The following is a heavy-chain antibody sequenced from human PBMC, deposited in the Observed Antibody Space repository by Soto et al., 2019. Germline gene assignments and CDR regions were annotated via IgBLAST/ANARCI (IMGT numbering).Heavy chain of an antibody. CDR2: IHHSGST. CDR3: ARGIPGCSGGSCYPYYFDY. J-gene: IGHJ4*02. Sequence: QVQLQQWGAGLLKPSETLSLTCAVYGGSFSGYYWSWIRQSPGRGLEWIGEIHHSGSTNYNPSLKSRVTISVDTSKNQFSLKLSSVTAADTAVFYCARGIPGCSGGSCYPYYFDYWGQGTLVTVSS. D-gene: IGHD2-15*01. V-gene: IGHV4-34*01. CDR1: GGSFSGYY.